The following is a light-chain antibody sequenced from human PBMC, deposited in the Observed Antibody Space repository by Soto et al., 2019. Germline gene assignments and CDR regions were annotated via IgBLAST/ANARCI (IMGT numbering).Light chain of an antibody. J-gene: IGKJ1*01. CDR3: QQRSNWPQT. Sequence: IALTHSPGTLSFSPGDIATLSFRASQSVSSSYLAWYQQKPGQAPRLLMYGPSVRATGVPARFSGSGTGTDFTLTISSLQSEDFAVYYCQQRSNWPQTFGQGTKVE. CDR1: QSVSSSY. CDR2: GPS. V-gene: IGKV3D-20*02.